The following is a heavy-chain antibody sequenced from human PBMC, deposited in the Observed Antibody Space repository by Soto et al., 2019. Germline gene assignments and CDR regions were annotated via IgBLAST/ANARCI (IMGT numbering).Heavy chain of an antibody. J-gene: IGHJ4*02. CDR1: GFTLRSYW. CDR2: IKQDGSAQ. Sequence: EVQLVESGGNLVQPGGSLRLSCAASGFTLRSYWISWVRQAPGKGLEWLANIKQDGSAQYYVDSVRGRFTISRDNAKNSMYLQMNSLRVEDTGVYYCACLHSAMVQTAGYWGQGTLVTLSS. D-gene: IGHD3-10*01. CDR3: ACLHSAMVQTAGY. V-gene: IGHV3-7*01.